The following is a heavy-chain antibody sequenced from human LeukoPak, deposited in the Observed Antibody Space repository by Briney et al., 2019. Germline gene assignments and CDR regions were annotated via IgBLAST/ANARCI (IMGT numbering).Heavy chain of an antibody. CDR3: ARQYCSGGSCYIDY. D-gene: IGHD2-15*01. V-gene: IGHV1-18*01. Sequence: GASVKVSCKASGYTFTSYGISWVRQAPGQGLEWMGWISAYNGNTNYAQKLQGRVTMTTDTSTSTAYMELRSLRSYDTAVYYCARQYCSGGSCYIDYWGQGTLVTVSS. CDR2: ISAYNGNT. CDR1: GYTFTSYG. J-gene: IGHJ4*02.